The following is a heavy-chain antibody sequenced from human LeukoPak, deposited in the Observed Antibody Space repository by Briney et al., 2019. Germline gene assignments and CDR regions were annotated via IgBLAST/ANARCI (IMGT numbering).Heavy chain of an antibody. J-gene: IGHJ6*02. V-gene: IGHV3-7*01. CDR3: ARAPAARRPYGMDV. Sequence: TGGSLRLSCAASGFTFSSYWMSWVRQAPGKGLEWVANIKQDGSEKYYVDSVKGRFTISRDNAKNSLYLQMNSLRAEDTAVYYCARAPAARRPYGMDVWGQGTTVTVSS. D-gene: IGHD6-13*01. CDR1: GFTFSSYW. CDR2: IKQDGSEK.